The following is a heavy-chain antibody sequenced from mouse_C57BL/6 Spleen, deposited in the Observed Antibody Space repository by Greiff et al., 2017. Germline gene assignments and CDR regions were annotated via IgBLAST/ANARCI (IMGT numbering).Heavy chain of an antibody. J-gene: IGHJ3*01. CDR2: IDPSDSET. CDR1: GYTFTSYW. V-gene: IGHV1-52*01. Sequence: QVQLQQPGAELVRPGSSVKLSCKASGYTFTSYWMHWVKQRPIQGLEWIGNIDPSDSETHYNQKFKDKATLTVDKSSSTAYMQLSSLTSEDSAVYYCAAIYYDYSAWFAYWGQGTLVTVSA. D-gene: IGHD2-4*01. CDR3: AAIYYDYSAWFAY.